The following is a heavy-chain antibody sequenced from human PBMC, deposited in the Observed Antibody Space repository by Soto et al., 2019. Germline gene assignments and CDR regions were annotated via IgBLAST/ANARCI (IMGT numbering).Heavy chain of an antibody. V-gene: IGHV3-9*01. J-gene: IGHJ3*02. CDR3: AKVAGGCSDWSRDTFHI. CDR2: ISWNSGYL. D-gene: IGHD6-19*01. Sequence: GGSLRLSCLGSGFTFHESAIDWVRQAPGKXLVWVSGISWNSGYLGYVESVKGRFTISRDNAKNSLFLQMNSLRPEDTALYYCAKVAGGCSDWSRDTFHIWGQGTMVTVS. CDR1: GFTFHESA.